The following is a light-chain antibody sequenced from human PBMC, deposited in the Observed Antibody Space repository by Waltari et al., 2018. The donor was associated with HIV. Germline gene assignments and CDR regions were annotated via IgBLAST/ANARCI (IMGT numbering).Light chain of an antibody. CDR1: QNVTIC. CDR3: RQYNAWPPCT. J-gene: IGKJ1*01. V-gene: IGKV3D-15*01. CDR2: GAS. Sequence: EIRMMQSPATLSVSAGGSATLVCRARQNVTICVAGYQQSTGQPPTLLIYGASPRARGTPARFCGSGSATQVIPPITNVLYAESVFYHCRQYNAWPPCTFGQGTKVE.